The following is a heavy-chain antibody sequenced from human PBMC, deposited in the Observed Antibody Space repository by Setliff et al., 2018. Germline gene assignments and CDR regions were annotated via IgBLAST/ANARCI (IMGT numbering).Heavy chain of an antibody. D-gene: IGHD1-1*01. Sequence: PSETLSLTCTGSGASISSGTYYWAWIRQPPGKGLEWIGRIHYRGTTYSNASLASRLTISVDTAKNQFSLKLTSVTAADTAVYYCARTGTYRYFDYWGQGTRVTVSS. J-gene: IGHJ4*02. CDR3: ARTGTYRYFDY. CDR2: IHYRGTT. V-gene: IGHV4-39*01. CDR1: GASISSGTYY.